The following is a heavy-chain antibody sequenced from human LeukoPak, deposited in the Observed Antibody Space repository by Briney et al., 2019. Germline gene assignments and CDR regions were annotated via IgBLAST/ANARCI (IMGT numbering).Heavy chain of an antibody. CDR3: AKDTRKGHMGYFDY. CDR1: GFTFSSDA. D-gene: IGHD2-21*01. Sequence: GGSLRLSCAASGFTFSSDAMSWVRQAPGKGLEWVSAISGSGGSTYYAASVKGRFTISRANSKNTLYLQMNSLRAEETAVYYCAKDTRKGHMGYFDYWGQGTLVTVSS. CDR2: ISGSGGST. V-gene: IGHV3-23*01. J-gene: IGHJ4*02.